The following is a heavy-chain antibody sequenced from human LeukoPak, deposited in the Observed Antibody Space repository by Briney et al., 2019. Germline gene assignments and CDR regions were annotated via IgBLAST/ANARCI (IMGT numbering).Heavy chain of an antibody. D-gene: IGHD3-10*01. Sequence: SETLSLTCTVSRGSISSYYWSWIRQPPGKGLEWIGYIYYSGSTNYNPSLKSRVTISVDTSKNQFSLKLSSVTAADTAVYYCARDSGDSYYNPNNWFDPWGQGTLVTVSS. CDR1: RGSISSYY. V-gene: IGHV4-59*01. CDR2: IYYSGST. J-gene: IGHJ5*02. CDR3: ARDSGDSYYNPNNWFDP.